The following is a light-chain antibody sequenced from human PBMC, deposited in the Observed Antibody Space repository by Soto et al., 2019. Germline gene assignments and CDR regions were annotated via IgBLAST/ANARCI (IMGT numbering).Light chain of an antibody. V-gene: IGKV1-5*01. Sequence: DIQMTQSPSTLSASVGDRVTITCRASQSISSWLAWYQQKPGKAPKLLIYDASSLESGVPSRFSGSGSGTDFTLPISSLQPDDFATYCCQRYNSYSMYTFGQGTKLEIK. J-gene: IGKJ2*01. CDR3: QRYNSYSMYT. CDR1: QSISSW. CDR2: DAS.